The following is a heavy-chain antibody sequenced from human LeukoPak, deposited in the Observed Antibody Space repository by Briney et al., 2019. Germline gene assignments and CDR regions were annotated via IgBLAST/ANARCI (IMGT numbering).Heavy chain of an antibody. D-gene: IGHD2-2*01. V-gene: IGHV3-23*01. CDR3: AKGGSSDIVVVPAAFGY. CDR2: LSGSGGST. Sequence: PGASLRLSCAASGFTFSSYAMSWVRQAPGKGLEWVSALSGSGGSTYYADSVKGRFTISRDNSKNTLYLQMNSLRAEDTAVYYCAKGGSSDIVVVPAAFGYWGQGTLVTVSS. CDR1: GFTFSSYA. J-gene: IGHJ4*02.